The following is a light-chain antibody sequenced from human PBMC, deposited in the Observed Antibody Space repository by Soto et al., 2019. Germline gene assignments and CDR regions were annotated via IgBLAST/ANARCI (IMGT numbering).Light chain of an antibody. CDR2: DAS. CDR1: QTVSSSY. Sequence: EIVLTQSRGTLSLSPGESATLSCRASQTVSSSYLAWYQQKPGQAPRLLIYDASNRATGIPARFSGSGSGTDFTLTISSLEPEDFAVYYCQQRSNWPPGITFGQGTRLEIK. J-gene: IGKJ5*01. V-gene: IGKV3-11*01. CDR3: QQRSNWPPGIT.